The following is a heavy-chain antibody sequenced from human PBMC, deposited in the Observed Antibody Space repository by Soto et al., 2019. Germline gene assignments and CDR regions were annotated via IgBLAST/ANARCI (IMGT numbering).Heavy chain of an antibody. Sequence: GFGGRRIRKPPGKGLEWIGEINHSGSTNYNPSLKSRVTISVDTSKNSLYLQMNSLRAGDTVVYYCARCTELYGLAPRGQGTPVTVSS. CDR3: ARCTELYGLAP. V-gene: IGHV4-34*01. CDR1: GFG. D-gene: IGHD1-26*01. CDR2: INHSGST. J-gene: IGHJ5*02.